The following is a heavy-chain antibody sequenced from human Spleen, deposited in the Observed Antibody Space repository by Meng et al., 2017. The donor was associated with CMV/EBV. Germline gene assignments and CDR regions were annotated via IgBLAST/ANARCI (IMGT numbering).Heavy chain of an antibody. J-gene: IGHJ5*01. V-gene: IGHV1-2*02. D-gene: IGHD1-20*01. CDR2: INPNSGGT. CDR1: GYTFIDYY. Sequence: ASVKVSCKASGYTFIDYYIHWVRQAPGQGLEWMGWINPNSGGTNYAPKFQGRVAMTRDTSISTAYMELIRLTSDDTAMYYCARDWSVMTGLWAYNWFDSWGQGTLVTVSS. CDR3: ARDWSVMTGLWAYNWFDS.